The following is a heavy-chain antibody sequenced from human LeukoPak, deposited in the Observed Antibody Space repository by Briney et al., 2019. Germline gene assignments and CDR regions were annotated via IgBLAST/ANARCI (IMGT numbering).Heavy chain of an antibody. J-gene: IGHJ4*02. D-gene: IGHD3-16*02. CDR3: ARLKSHDYVWGSYRYRDYFDY. CDR2: INHSGST. Sequence: SETLSLTCAVYGGSFSGYYWSWIRQPPGKGLEWIGEINHSGSTNYNPSLKSRVTISVDTSKNQFSLKLSSVTAADTAVYYCARLKSHDYVWGSYRYRDYFDYWGQGTLVTVSS. V-gene: IGHV4-34*01. CDR1: GGSFSGYY.